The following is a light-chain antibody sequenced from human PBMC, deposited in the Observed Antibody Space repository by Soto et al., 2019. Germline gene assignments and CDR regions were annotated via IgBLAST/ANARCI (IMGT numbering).Light chain of an antibody. CDR2: DVT. J-gene: IGLJ3*02. CDR3: CSYAGSSTSV. Sequence: QSVLTQPRSVSGSPGQSVTISCTGTSSDVGGYNYVSWYQQHPGKAPKLVIYDVTKRPSGVPDRFSGSKSGNRASLTISGLQTEDDADYYCCSYAGSSTSVLGGGTKLTVL. V-gene: IGLV2-11*01. CDR1: SSDVGGYNY.